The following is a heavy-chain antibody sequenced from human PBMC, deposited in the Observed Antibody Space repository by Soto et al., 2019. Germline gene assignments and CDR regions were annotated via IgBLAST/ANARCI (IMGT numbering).Heavy chain of an antibody. CDR1: GFTFSSYG. CDR2: IWYDGSNK. CDR3: ARDQYGITMVRGVSKTPFAIDD. Sequence: SXRRSCAASGFTFSSYGMHCVRQAPGKGLECVAVIWYDGSNKYYADSVKGRFTISRDNSKNTLYLQMNSLRAEDTDVYYCARDQYGITMVRGVSKTPFAIDDWGQGTLVTVSS. V-gene: IGHV3-33*01. D-gene: IGHD3-10*01. J-gene: IGHJ4*02.